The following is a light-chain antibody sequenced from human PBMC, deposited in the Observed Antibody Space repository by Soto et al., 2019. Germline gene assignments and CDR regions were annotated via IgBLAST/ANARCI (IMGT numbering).Light chain of an antibody. Sequence: DIVMTQSPLSLPVTPGEPASISCRSSHSLLHSNGNNYLDWYLQKPGQPRRLLIYVASNRASGVPERFSGSGAGTDFTLKISRVEAEDVGVYYCMQALEAPRTFGQGTKVEVK. CDR3: MQALEAPRT. J-gene: IGKJ1*01. CDR1: HSLLHSNGNNY. V-gene: IGKV2-28*01. CDR2: VAS.